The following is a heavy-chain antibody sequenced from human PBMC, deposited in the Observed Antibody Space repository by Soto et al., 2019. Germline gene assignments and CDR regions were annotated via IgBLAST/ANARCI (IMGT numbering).Heavy chain of an antibody. V-gene: IGHV4-30-4*01. J-gene: IGHJ4*02. CDR2: IYYSGST. D-gene: IGHD1-1*01. Sequence: SETLSLTCTVSGGSISSGDYYWSWIRQPPGKGLEWIGYIYYSGSTYYNPSLKSRVTISVDTSKNQFSLKLSSVTAADTAVYYCARAPNEEHFDYWGQGTLVTVSS. CDR1: GGSISSGDYY. CDR3: ARAPNEEHFDY.